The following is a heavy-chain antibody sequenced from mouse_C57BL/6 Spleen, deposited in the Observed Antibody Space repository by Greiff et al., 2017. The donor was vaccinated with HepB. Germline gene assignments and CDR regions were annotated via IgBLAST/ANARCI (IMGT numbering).Heavy chain of an antibody. Sequence: EVKLQQSGAELVRPGASVKLSCTASGFNIKDDYMHWVKQRPEQGLEWIGWIDPENGDTEYASKFQGKATITADTSSNTAYLQLSSLTSEDTAVYYCTKRGSSPYYFDYWGQGTTLTVSS. J-gene: IGHJ2*01. CDR2: IDPENGDT. V-gene: IGHV14-4*01. D-gene: IGHD1-1*01. CDR3: TKRGSSPYYFDY. CDR1: GFNIKDDY.